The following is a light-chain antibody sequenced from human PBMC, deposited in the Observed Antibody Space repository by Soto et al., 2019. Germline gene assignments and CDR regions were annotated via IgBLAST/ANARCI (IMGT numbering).Light chain of an antibody. CDR1: QSVSSSY. CDR2: GAS. Sequence: EIVLTQSPGTLSLSPGERATLSCRASQSVSSSYLAWYQQKPGQAPRLLIYGASSRATGIPDRFSGSGSGTIFTLTISRLAPEYVPAYYCQQYGSSPYTFRPATKLEFK. J-gene: IGKJ2*01. V-gene: IGKV3-20*01. CDR3: QQYGSSPYT.